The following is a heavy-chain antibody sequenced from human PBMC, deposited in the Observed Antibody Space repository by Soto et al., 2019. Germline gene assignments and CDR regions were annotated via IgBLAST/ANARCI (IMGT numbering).Heavy chain of an antibody. CDR2: ISGSGGST. CDR3: SFFFHYCSDCYSFFAF. D-gene: IGHD2-21*02. Sequence: TGGSLRLSCAASAFTFSRYAMNWGRQAPGKGMEWVSAISGSGGSTYYADSVKGRVTISREKSKKTRYLQRNRLRAEEKGVDYYSFFFHYCSDCYSFFAFSGQRSLVTVSS. V-gene: IGHV3-23*01. CDR1: AFTFSRYA. J-gene: IGHJ4*02.